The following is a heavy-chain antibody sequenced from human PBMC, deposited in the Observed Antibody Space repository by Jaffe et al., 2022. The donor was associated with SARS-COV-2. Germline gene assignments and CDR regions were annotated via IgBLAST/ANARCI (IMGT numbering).Heavy chain of an antibody. CDR1: GFSFSTYA. Sequence: EVQLVESGGGLVQPGGSLRLSCAASGFSFSTYAMNWVRQAPGKGLEWVSAITGGGGSTYYADSGKGRFTISRDNSKNTLSLQMNSLRAEDTAIYYCAKGTYTNGGHFDYWGQGTLVTVSS. CDR3: AKGTYTNGGHFDY. CDR2: ITGGGGST. J-gene: IGHJ4*02. V-gene: IGHV3-23*04. D-gene: IGHD2-8*01.